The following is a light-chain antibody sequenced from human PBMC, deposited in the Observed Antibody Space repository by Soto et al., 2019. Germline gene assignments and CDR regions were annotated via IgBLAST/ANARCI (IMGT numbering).Light chain of an antibody. CDR3: QQYNNWPPVT. J-gene: IGKJ3*01. Sequence: EIVMTQSPATLSVSPGERATLSCRASQSVNSNLACYQQKPGQAPRLLIYGASTRATGIPARFSGSGSGTEFTLTISSLQSEDFAVYYFQQYNNWPPVTFGPGTKVDI. CDR1: QSVNSN. V-gene: IGKV3-15*01. CDR2: GAS.